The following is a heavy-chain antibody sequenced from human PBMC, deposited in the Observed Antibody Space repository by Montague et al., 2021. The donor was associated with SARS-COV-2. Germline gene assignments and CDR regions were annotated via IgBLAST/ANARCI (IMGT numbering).Heavy chain of an antibody. CDR2: INSNGGT. V-gene: IGHV4-59*11. CDR1: GGSISSHF. D-gene: IGHD3-10*01. Sequence: SETLSLTCTVSGGSISSHFWSFIRQPPGKGLEWIGYINSNGGTNDNPSLRSRLTMSVDTSTNQFSLQLRSMTPADAAVYFCARATSVRGAVSWFDPWGQGILVTVSS. CDR3: ARATSVRGAVSWFDP. J-gene: IGHJ5*02.